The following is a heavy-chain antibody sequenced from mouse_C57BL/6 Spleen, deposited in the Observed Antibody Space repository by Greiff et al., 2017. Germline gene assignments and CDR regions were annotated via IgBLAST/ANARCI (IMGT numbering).Heavy chain of an antibody. Sequence: DVKLVESGPGLVKPSQSLSLTCSVTGYSITSGYYWNWIRQLPGNKLEWMGYISYDGSNNYNPSLKNRISITRDTSKNQFFLKLNSVTTEDTATYYCAGRDYAFAYWGQGTLVTVSA. CDR1: GYSITSGYY. V-gene: IGHV3-6*01. J-gene: IGHJ3*01. CDR3: AGRDYAFAY. CDR2: ISYDGSN. D-gene: IGHD2-4*01.